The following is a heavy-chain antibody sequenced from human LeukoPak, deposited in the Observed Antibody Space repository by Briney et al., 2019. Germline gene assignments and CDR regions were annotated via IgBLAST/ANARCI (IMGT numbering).Heavy chain of an antibody. D-gene: IGHD2-15*01. J-gene: IGHJ4*02. CDR1: GGSISSSSYY. CDR2: IYYSGST. Sequence: SETLSLTCTVSGGSISSSSYYWGWIRQPPGKGLEWIGSIYYSGSTYYNPSLKSRVTISVDTSKNQFSLKLSSVTAADTAVYYCARLLGCSGGSCYSAGGYWGQGTLVTVSS. V-gene: IGHV4-39*01. CDR3: ARLLGCSGGSCYSAGGY.